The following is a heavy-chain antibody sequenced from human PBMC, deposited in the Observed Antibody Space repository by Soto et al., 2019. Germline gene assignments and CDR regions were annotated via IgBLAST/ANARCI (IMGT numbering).Heavy chain of an antibody. V-gene: IGHV1-2*02. J-gene: IGHJ4*02. D-gene: IGHD1-26*01. CDR2: INPKSGGT. CDR3: ARDLAKGGGSAGFDY. CDR1: GYTFTVYY. Sequence: QVQLVQSGAEVKKPGASVNVCCKASGYTFTVYYMHWVRQAPGQGLERMGGINPKSGGTMYLQKFQGRVTMTWDTSISTAYMALTRLRSDDTAVYYCARDLAKGGGSAGFDYWGQGTLVTVSS.